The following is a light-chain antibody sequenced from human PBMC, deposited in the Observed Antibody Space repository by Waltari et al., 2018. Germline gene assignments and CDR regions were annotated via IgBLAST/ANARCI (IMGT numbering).Light chain of an antibody. V-gene: IGKV3-15*01. CDR2: GAS. CDR3: QQYNDWPT. Sequence: EIPMTQSPATLSVSPGERATLSCRAGPSVRTTLAWYQQKPGQAPRLLMYGASTRASGIPARFSGSGSGTEFTLTISSLQSEDFAVYYWQQYNDWPTFGQGTKVAIK. CDR1: PSVRTT. J-gene: IGKJ1*01.